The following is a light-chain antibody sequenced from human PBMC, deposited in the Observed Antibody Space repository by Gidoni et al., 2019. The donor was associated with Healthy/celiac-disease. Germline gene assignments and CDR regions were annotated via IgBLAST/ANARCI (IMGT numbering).Light chain of an antibody. J-gene: IGKJ1*01. CDR2: DAS. CDR3: QQYNSYSPT. CDR1: QSISSW. V-gene: IGKV1-5*01. Sequence: IQTTQSPSTLSASVGDRVTVTCRASQSISSWLAWYQQKPGKAPKLLIYDASSLESGVPSRFSGSGSGTESTLTISSLQPDDFATYYCQQYNSYSPTFGQGTKVEIK.